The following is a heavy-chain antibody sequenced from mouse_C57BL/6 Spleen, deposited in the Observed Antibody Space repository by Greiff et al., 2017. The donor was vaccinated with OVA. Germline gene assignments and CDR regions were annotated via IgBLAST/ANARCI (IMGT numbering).Heavy chain of an antibody. CDR2: INPNNGGT. CDR1: GYTFTDYN. D-gene: IGHD3-3*01. Sequence: EVKLMESGPELVKPGASVKIPCKASGYTFTDYNMDWVKQSHGKSLEWIGDINPNNGGTSYNQKFKGKATLTVDKSSSTAYMELRSLTSEDTAVYYCARRDFYAMDYWGQGTSVTVSS. V-gene: IGHV1-18*01. J-gene: IGHJ4*01. CDR3: ARRDFYAMDY.